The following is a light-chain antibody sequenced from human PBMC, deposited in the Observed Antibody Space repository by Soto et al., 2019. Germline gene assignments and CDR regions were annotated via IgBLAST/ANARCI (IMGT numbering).Light chain of an antibody. CDR2: AAS. CDR1: QSISSW. CDR3: QQSYSTPIT. J-gene: IGKJ5*01. V-gene: IGKV1-39*01. Sequence: DIQMTQSPSTLSASVGDRVTITFRASQSISSWLAWYQQKPGNAPKVLIYAASNLQTGVPSRFSGSGSGTDFTLTINSLQPEDFATYSCQQSYSTPITFGQGTRLEIK.